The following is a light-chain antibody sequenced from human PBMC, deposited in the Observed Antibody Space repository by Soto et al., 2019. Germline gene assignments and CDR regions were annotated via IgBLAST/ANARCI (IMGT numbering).Light chain of an antibody. V-gene: IGKV4-1*01. CDR2: WAS. CDR3: QQYYSTPPYT. CDR1: QSVLYSSNNKNY. J-gene: IGKJ2*01. Sequence: DIVMTQSPDSLAVSLGERATINCKSSQSVLYSSNNKNYLAWYQHKPGQPPKLLIYWASTRESGVPERFRGSGSGTDFTLTISSLQAEDVAVYYCQQYYSTPPYTFGQGTKLEIK.